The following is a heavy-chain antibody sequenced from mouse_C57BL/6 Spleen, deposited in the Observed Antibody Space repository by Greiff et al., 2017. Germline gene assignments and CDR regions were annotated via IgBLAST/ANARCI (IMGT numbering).Heavy chain of an antibody. J-gene: IGHJ4*01. CDR3: ARSPTVVAPGYAMDY. CDR2: INPNNGGT. V-gene: IGHV1-26*01. Sequence: VQLQQSGPELVKPGASVKISCKASGYTFTDYYMNWVKQSHGKSLEWIGDINPNNGGTSYNQKFKGKATLTVDKSSSTAYMERRSLTSEDSAVYYCARSPTVVAPGYAMDYWGQGTSVTVSS. CDR1: GYTFTDYY. D-gene: IGHD1-1*01.